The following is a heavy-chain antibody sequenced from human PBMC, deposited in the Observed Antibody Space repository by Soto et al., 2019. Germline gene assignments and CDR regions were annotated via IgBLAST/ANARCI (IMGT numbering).Heavy chain of an antibody. D-gene: IGHD2-15*01. CDR2: TYNRGST. CDR3: ARDRFKRGIVEPYYVRDV. Sequence: SETLSLTCTVSGGSISSGGYYWSWIRQHPGKGLEWIGYTYNRGSTYYNPSLKSRVTISVDTSKNQFSLKLSSVTAADTALYSCARDRFKRGIVEPYYVRDVWGQGTTVTVS. V-gene: IGHV4-31*03. J-gene: IGHJ6*02. CDR1: GGSISSGGYY.